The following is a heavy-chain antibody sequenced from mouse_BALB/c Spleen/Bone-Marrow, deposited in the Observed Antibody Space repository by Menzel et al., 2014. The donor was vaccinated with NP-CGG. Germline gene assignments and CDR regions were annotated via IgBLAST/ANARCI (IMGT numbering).Heavy chain of an antibody. CDR1: CYTFTSSW. Sequence: QVQLKQSGSVLVRPGASVKLSCKASCYTFTSSWMHWAKQRPGQGLEWIGEIHPNSGNTNYNEKFKGKATLTVDTSSSTAYVDLSSLTSEDSAVYYCARGATALDYWGQGTTLTVSS. CDR2: IHPNSGNT. V-gene: IGHV1S130*01. CDR3: ARGATALDY. J-gene: IGHJ2*01. D-gene: IGHD1-2*01.